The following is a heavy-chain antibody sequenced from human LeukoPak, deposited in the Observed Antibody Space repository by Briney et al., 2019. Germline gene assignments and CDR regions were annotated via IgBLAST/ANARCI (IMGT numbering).Heavy chain of an antibody. CDR1: GVSISSGSNY. Sequence: PSETLSLTCSVSGVSISSGSNYWGWIRQPPGKTLEWIGSIYSSGSTYYNPSLKSRVTISVDTSKNQFSLKLSSVTAADTAVYYCARASSRGATFYYWGQGTLVTVSS. CDR2: IYSSGST. J-gene: IGHJ4*02. D-gene: IGHD1-1*01. V-gene: IGHV4-39*07. CDR3: ARASSRGATFYY.